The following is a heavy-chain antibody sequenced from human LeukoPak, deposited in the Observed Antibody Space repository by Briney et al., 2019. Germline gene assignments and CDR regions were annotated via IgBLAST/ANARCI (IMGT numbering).Heavy chain of an antibody. CDR1: GYTFTSYY. J-gene: IGHJ5*02. Sequence: ASVKVSCKASGYTFTSYYMHWVRQAPGQGLEWMGIINPSGGRTNYVEKFQGRVTMTRDTSTSTVYMELSSLRSEDTAVYYCARDGHSGSYPYNWFDPWGQGTLVTDSS. V-gene: IGHV1-46*01. CDR2: INPSGGRT. CDR3: ARDGHSGSYPYNWFDP. D-gene: IGHD1-26*01.